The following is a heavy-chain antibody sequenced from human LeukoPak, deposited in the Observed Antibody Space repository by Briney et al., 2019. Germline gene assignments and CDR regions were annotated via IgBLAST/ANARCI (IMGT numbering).Heavy chain of an antibody. Sequence: PGGSLRLSCAASRFTFSSYSMNWVRQAPGKGLEWVSSISSSSSYIYYADSVKGRFTISRDNAKNSLYLQMNSLRAEDTAVYYCARDRWYYYDSSDYYHDAFDIWGQGTMVTVSS. D-gene: IGHD3-22*01. CDR1: RFTFSSYS. J-gene: IGHJ3*02. CDR3: ARDRWYYYDSSDYYHDAFDI. CDR2: ISSSSSYI. V-gene: IGHV3-21*01.